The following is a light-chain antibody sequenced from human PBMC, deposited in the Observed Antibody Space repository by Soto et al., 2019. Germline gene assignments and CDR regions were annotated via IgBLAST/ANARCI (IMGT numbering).Light chain of an antibody. CDR2: KAS. CDR3: QQYDRFPYT. J-gene: IGKJ2*01. Sequence: DIQMTQSPSTLSASVGDTVTITCRASQSISNWLAWYQQKPGQAHKLLIHKASTLESGVPSRFSGSGSGTEFNITISSLHPDDFATFYCQQYDRFPYTFGQGTKPENK. V-gene: IGKV1-5*03. CDR1: QSISNW.